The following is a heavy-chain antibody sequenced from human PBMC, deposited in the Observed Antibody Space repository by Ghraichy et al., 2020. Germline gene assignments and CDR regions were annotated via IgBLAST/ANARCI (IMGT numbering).Heavy chain of an antibody. Sequence: GESLNISCKGSGYSFTSYWIGWVRQMPGKGLEWMGIIYPGDSDTRYSPSFQGQVTISADKSISTAYLQWSSLKASDTAMYYCARLPYYYDSSGYYPFGAFDIWGQGTMVTVSS. CDR3: ARLPYYYDSSGYYPFGAFDI. CDR1: GYSFTSYW. CDR2: IYPGDSDT. V-gene: IGHV5-51*01. D-gene: IGHD3-22*01. J-gene: IGHJ3*02.